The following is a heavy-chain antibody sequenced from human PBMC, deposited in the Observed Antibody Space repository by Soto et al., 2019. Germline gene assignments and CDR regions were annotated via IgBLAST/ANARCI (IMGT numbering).Heavy chain of an antibody. D-gene: IGHD2-2*01. V-gene: IGHV3-74*03. CDR2: INSDGSST. CDR3: ARVETCSSTSCYSVFDY. CDR1: GFTFSSYW. Sequence: EVQLVESGGGLVQPGGSLRLSCAASGFTFSSYWMQWVRQAPGKGLVWVSRINSDGSSTTYADSVKGRFTISRDNAKNKLYLRMNTLRAEDTAVYYCARVETCSSTSCYSVFDYWGQGTLVTVSS. J-gene: IGHJ4*02.